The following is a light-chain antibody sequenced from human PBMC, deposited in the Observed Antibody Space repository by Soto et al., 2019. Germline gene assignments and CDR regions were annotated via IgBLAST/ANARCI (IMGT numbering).Light chain of an antibody. CDR2: AAS. CDR3: QQYGISRT. J-gene: IGKJ1*01. V-gene: IGKV3-20*01. Sequence: EIVLTQSPGTLSLSPGERATLSCRASQSVTSDYLAWYQQRPGQAPWLLIFAASTRATGIPDRFSGGGSETEFTLTISRLEHEDSAVYYCQQYGISRTFGQGTKVEIK. CDR1: QSVTSDY.